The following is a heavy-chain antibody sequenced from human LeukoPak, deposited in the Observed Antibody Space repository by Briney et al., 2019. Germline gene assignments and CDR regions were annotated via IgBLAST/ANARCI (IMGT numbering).Heavy chain of an antibody. CDR2: INWNGGNT. V-gene: IGHV3-20*03. Sequence: GGSLRLSFAASGFTFDDYGMSWVRQAPGKGLEWVSGINWNGGNTGYADSVKGRFTISRDNAKNSLSLQMNSLRAADTAVYYCARDSGGGDFDYWGQGTLVTVSS. CDR1: GFTFDDYG. J-gene: IGHJ4*02. D-gene: IGHD3-16*01. CDR3: ARDSGGGDFDY.